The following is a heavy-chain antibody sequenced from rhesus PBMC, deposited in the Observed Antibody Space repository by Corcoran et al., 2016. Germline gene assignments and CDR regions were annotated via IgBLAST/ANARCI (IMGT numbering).Heavy chain of an antibody. J-gene: IGHJ4*01. V-gene: IGHV4-169*02. D-gene: IGHD4-29*01. CDR2: IYVSGSST. CDR1: GGSISSSY. CDR3: ASGGVAAPFDY. Sequence: QLQLQESGPGLVKPSETLSVTCAVSGGSISSSYWSWIRQAPGKGLEWIGYIYVSGSSTNYNPSLKSRVTLSVDTTKNQLSVKLSSGTAAETAVYYCASGGVAAPFDYWGQGVLVTVSS.